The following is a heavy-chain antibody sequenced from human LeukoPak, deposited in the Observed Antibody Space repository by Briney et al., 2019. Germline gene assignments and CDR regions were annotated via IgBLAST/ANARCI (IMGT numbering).Heavy chain of an antibody. CDR2: IYPGDSDT. CDR1: GYSFTSYW. D-gene: IGHD6-19*01. Sequence: GESLKISCKGSGYSFTSYWIGWVRQMPGKGLEWMGIIYPGDSDTRYSPSFQGRVTISADKSIDTAYLEWSSLKASDTAIYYCARSYSNGWYGWFDPWGQGTLVVVSS. V-gene: IGHV5-51*01. J-gene: IGHJ5*02. CDR3: ARSYSNGWYGWFDP.